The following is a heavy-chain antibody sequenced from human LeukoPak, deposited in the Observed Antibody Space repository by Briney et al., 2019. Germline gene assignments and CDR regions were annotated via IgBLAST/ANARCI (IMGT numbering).Heavy chain of an antibody. CDR3: AKEGSTVTTYFFWYFDL. Sequence: PGGSLRLSCAASGFTFDDYAMHWVRQAPGKGLEWVSGISWNSGSIGYADSVKGRFTIPRDNAKNSLYLQMNSLRAEDTALYYCAKEGSTVTTYFFWYFDLWGRGTLVTVSS. V-gene: IGHV3-9*01. D-gene: IGHD4-17*01. CDR2: ISWNSGSI. CDR1: GFTFDDYA. J-gene: IGHJ2*01.